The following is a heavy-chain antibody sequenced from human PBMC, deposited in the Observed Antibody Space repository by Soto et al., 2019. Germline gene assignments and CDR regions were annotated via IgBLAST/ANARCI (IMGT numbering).Heavy chain of an antibody. CDR2: IYYSGST. CDR3: ARAQYYDFWSGYLNWFDP. V-gene: IGHV4-59*01. D-gene: IGHD3-3*01. J-gene: IGHJ5*02. CDR1: GGSISSYY. Sequence: SETLSLTCTVSGGSISSYYWSWIRQPPGKGLEWIGYIYYSGSTNYNPSLKSRVTKSVDTSKNQFSLKLSSVTAADTAVYYCARAQYYDFWSGYLNWFDPWGQGT.